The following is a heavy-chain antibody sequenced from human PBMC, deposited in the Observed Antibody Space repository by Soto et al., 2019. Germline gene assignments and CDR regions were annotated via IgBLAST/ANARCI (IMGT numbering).Heavy chain of an antibody. CDR3: ARDQLNYYYGMDV. V-gene: IGHV3-33*01. CDR2: IWYDGSNK. Sequence: QVQLVESRGGVVQPGRSLRLSCAASGFTFSSYGMHWVRQAPGKGLEWVAVIWYDGSNKYYADSVKGRFTISRDNSKNTLYLQMNSLRAEDTAVYYCARDQLNYYYGMDVWGQATTVTVSS. D-gene: IGHD2-2*01. CDR1: GFTFSSYG. J-gene: IGHJ6*02.